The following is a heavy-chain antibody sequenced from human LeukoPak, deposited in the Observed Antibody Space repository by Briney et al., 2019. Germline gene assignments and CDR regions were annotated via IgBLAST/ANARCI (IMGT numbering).Heavy chain of an antibody. CDR1: GYTFTGYY. V-gene: IGHV1-2*02. CDR3: AREVSSGWYSGGNFDY. D-gene: IGHD6-19*01. Sequence: ASVKVSCKASGYTFTGYYMHWVRQAPGQGLEWMGWINPNSGGTNYAQKFQGRVTMTRDTSISTAYMELSRLRSDDTAVYYCAREVSSGWYSGGNFDYWGQGTLVTVSS. J-gene: IGHJ4*02. CDR2: INPNSGGT.